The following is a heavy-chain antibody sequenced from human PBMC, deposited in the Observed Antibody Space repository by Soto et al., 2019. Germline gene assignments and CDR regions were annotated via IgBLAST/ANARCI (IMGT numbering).Heavy chain of an antibody. CDR1: GDSVSSNSAA. CDR3: ARGKDHRSSWYENYYYGMDV. D-gene: IGHD6-13*01. J-gene: IGHJ6*02. CDR2: TYYRSKWYN. V-gene: IGHV6-1*01. Sequence: SQTLSLTCAISGDSVSSNSAAWNWIRQSPSRGLEWLGRTYYRSKWYNDYAVSVKSRITISPDTSKNQFSLQLNSVTPEDTAVYYCARGKDHRSSWYENYYYGMDVWGQGTTVTVSS.